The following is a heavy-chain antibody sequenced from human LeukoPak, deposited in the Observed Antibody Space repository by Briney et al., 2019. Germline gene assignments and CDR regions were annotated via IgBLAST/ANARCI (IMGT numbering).Heavy chain of an antibody. CDR1: GGSISSGDYY. CDR3: ARLDSVRWQNN. V-gene: IGHV4-30-4*08. Sequence: SETLSLTCTVSGGSISSGDYYWSWIRQPPGKGLEWIGYIYYSGSTYYNPALKSRVTLSIDTSKDQFSLNLTSMTAADTAVYYCARLDSVRWQNNWGQGTLVTVSS. D-gene: IGHD2/OR15-2a*01. J-gene: IGHJ4*02. CDR2: IYYSGST.